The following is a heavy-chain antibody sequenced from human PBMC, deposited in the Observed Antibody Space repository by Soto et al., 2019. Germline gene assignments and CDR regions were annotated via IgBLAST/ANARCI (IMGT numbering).Heavy chain of an antibody. V-gene: IGHV4-59*01. J-gene: IGHJ5*02. CDR1: GDSIGGYH. CDR2: IYNRGSV. Sequence: PSETLSLTCFVSGDSIGGYHWNWLRQPPGRGLEWIGYIYNRGSVRYNPSLNSRVTISVDRSRNQFSLSLSPVTAADTAMYYCARGKYDSWSGYYPPNWFVPRGAGPLVTV. D-gene: IGHD3-3*01. CDR3: ARGKYDSWSGYYPPNWFVP.